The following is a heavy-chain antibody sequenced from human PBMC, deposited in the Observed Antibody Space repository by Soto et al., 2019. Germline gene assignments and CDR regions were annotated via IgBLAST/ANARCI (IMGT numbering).Heavy chain of an antibody. J-gene: IGHJ6*02. Sequence: HGESLKISCKGSGYSFTSYWIGWVRQMPGKGLEWMGIIYPGDSDTRYSPSFQGQVTISADKSISTAYLQWSSLKASDTAMYYCARHWGSSSEGYYYYYGMDVWGQGTTVTVSS. CDR3: ARHWGSSSEGYYYYYGMDV. V-gene: IGHV5-51*01. CDR2: IYPGDSDT. CDR1: GYSFTSYW. D-gene: IGHD6-6*01.